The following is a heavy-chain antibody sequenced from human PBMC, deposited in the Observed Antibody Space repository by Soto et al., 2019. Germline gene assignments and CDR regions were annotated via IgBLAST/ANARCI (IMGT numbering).Heavy chain of an antibody. D-gene: IGHD1-26*01. Sequence: QIQLVESGGGVVQPGGSLRLSCLASGFIFRSYAMHWVRQAPGKGLEWVAVITYDGANGYYADSVRGRFAISRDNSKSTLFLQMNSLRPEDTAVDYCARAFSGSYPNFDYWGQGTLVTVSS. CDR3: ARAFSGSYPNFDY. CDR2: ITYDGANG. J-gene: IGHJ4*02. CDR1: GFIFRSYA. V-gene: IGHV3-30*09.